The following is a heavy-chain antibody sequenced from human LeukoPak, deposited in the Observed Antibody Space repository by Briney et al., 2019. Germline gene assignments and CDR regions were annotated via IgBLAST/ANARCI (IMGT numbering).Heavy chain of an antibody. D-gene: IGHD3-10*01. Sequence: GGSLRLSCAASGFTVSSNYMSWVRQAPGKGLEWVSVIYSGGSTYYADSVKGRFTISRDNSKNTLYLQMNSLRAEDTAVYYCASYGEDRYYSDYWGQGILVTVSS. CDR3: ASYGEDRYYSDY. CDR1: GFTVSSNY. J-gene: IGHJ4*02. CDR2: IYSGGST. V-gene: IGHV3-66*01.